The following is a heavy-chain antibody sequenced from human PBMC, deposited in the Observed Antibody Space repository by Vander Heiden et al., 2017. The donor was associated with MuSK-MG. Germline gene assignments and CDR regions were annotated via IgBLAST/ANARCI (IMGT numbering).Heavy chain of an antibody. J-gene: IGHJ4*02. CDR2: ISSSSGYR. CDR1: GFTFSSYS. D-gene: IGHD6-19*01. V-gene: IGHV3-21*01. CDR3: ARGLGGSGLDY. Sequence: FQLVESAGGLVKPGGSLRLSCAASGFTFSSYSINWVRQAPGKVLEWVSAISSSSGYRYYADSVKGRFTIYRDNAKNSLYLQMNSLRAEDTAVYYCARGLGGSGLDYWGQVTLVTDSS.